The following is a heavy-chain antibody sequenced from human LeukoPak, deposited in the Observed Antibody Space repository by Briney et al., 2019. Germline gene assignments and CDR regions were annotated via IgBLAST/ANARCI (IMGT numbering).Heavy chain of an antibody. V-gene: IGHV1-69*01. J-gene: IGHJ4*02. Sequence: SVNVSCKASGGAFSRYAISWVRQAPGPRLEWMGGIIPIFGTANYAQKFQGRVTITEDESTSTAYMEVSSLRSEDTAVYYCARAYSGYDFFDYWGQGILVSVSS. CDR1: GGAFSRYA. CDR2: IIPIFGTA. CDR3: ARAYSGYDFFDY. D-gene: IGHD5-12*01.